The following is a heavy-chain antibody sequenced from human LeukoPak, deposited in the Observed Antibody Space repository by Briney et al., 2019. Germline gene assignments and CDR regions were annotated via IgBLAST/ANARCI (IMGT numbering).Heavy chain of an antibody. CDR1: GFTSSGYS. J-gene: IGHJ4*02. D-gene: IGHD6-19*01. Sequence: PGGSLRLSCAASGFTSSGYSMNWVRQAPGKGLVWLSYISGSGSIIYYAGSVKGRFTISRDNAKNSLYLQMNSLRDEDTAVYYCARGDASGWSYWGQGTLVTVSS. CDR2: ISGSGSII. V-gene: IGHV3-48*02. CDR3: ARGDASGWSY.